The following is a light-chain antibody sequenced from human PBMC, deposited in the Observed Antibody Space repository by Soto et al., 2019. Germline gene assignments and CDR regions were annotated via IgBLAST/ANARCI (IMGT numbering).Light chain of an antibody. Sequence: IQLTQSPSSLSASVGDRVTITCRASQGISSYLAWYQQKPGKAPKLLIYAASTLQSGVPSRFSGSGSGTDFTLTISSLQLEDFATYYCQQANSFPLTFGGGTKVDIK. CDR2: AAS. CDR3: QQANSFPLT. V-gene: IGKV1-9*01. CDR1: QGISSY. J-gene: IGKJ4*01.